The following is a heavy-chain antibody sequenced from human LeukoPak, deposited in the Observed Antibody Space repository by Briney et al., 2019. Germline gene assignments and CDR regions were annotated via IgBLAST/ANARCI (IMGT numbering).Heavy chain of an antibody. CDR1: GFTFSSYA. J-gene: IGHJ4*02. CDR2: ISGSGGST. CDR3: ARDHGYSGYDYYFDY. V-gene: IGHV3-23*01. Sequence: GGSLRLSCAASGFTFSSYAMSWVRQAPGKGLEWVSAISGSGGSTYYADSVKGRFTISRDNSKNTLYLHMNSLRAEDTAVYYCARDHGYSGYDYYFDYWGQGTLVTVSS. D-gene: IGHD5-12*01.